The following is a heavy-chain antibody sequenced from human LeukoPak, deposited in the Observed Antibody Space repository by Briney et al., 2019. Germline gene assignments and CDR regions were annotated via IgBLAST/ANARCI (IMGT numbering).Heavy chain of an antibody. CDR1: GGSVTSTNYY. J-gene: IGHJ4*02. CDR2: VSYTGIP. V-gene: IGHV4-61*01. Sequence: RSETLSLTCTVSGGSVTSTNYYWSWIRQPPGEGLQWIGYVSYTGIPTYNPSLKSRVTISLDTSKSQFSLQLSSVTAADTAVYYCATQQWIGTFHYWGQGALVTASS. CDR3: ATQQWIGTFHY. D-gene: IGHD3-10*01.